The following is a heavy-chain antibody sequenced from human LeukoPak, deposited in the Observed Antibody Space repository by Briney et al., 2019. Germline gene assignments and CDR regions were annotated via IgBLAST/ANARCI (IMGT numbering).Heavy chain of an antibody. CDR1: GFSFSSYA. V-gene: IGHV3-23*01. D-gene: IGHD6-13*01. CDR2: IGSDGSAI. Sequence: GGSLRLSCAASGFSFSSYAMSWVRQSPGKGLEWVSAIGSDGSAIYYADSVKGRFTISRDNSKNTLYLQMNSLRAEDTAVYYCAKGRPGYSSSWYRGGYYFDYWGQGTLVTVSS. CDR3: AKGRPGYSSSWYRGGYYFDY. J-gene: IGHJ4*02.